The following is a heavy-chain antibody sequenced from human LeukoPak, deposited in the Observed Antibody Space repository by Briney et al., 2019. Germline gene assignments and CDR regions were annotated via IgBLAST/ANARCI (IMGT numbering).Heavy chain of an antibody. J-gene: IGHJ4*02. Sequence: GRSLRLSCAASGFTFSSYAMHWVRQAPGKGLEWVAVISYDGSNKYYADSVKGRFTISRDNSKNTLYLQMNSLRAEDTAVYYCARAGDGYNYDYWGQGTLATVSS. CDR3: ARAGDGYNYDY. V-gene: IGHV3-30*04. D-gene: IGHD5-24*01. CDR1: GFTFSSYA. CDR2: ISYDGSNK.